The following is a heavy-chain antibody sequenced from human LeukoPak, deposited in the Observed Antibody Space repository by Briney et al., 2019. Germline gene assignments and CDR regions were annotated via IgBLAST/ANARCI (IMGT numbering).Heavy chain of an antibody. J-gene: IGHJ4*02. D-gene: IGHD6-19*01. CDR1: GYTFTGYY. Sequence: ASVKVSCKASGYTFTGYYMHWVRQAPGQGREWMGWINPNSGGTNYAQKFQGRVTMSRDTSISTAYMELSRLRSDDTAVYYCARVPRLGPYYFDYWAREPWSPSPQ. V-gene: IGHV1-2*02. CDR2: INPNSGGT. CDR3: ARVPRLGPYYFDY.